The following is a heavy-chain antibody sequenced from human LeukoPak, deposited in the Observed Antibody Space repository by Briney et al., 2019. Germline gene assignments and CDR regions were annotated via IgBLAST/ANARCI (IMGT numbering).Heavy chain of an antibody. D-gene: IGHD5-18*01. CDR2: ISGSGGST. J-gene: IGHJ4*02. V-gene: IGHV3-23*01. Sequence: PGGSLRLSCAASGFTFSSYAMSWVRQAPGKGLEWVSAISGSGGSTYYADSVKGRFTISRDNSKNTLYLQMNSLRAEDTAVYYCANDPGYSYGYRYWGQGTLVTVSS. CDR3: ANDPGYSYGYRY. CDR1: GFTFSSYA.